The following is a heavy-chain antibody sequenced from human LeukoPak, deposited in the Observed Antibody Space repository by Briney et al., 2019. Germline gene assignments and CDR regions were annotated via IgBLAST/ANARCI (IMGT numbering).Heavy chain of an antibody. CDR2: IYYSGST. D-gene: IGHD7-27*01. CDR3: ARRATNWGSFDY. Sequence: TSETLSLTCTVSGGSISSSSYYWGWIRQPPGKGLEWIGSIYYSGSTYYGPSLKSRATISVDTSKNHFSLKLSSVTAADTAVYYCARRATNWGSFDYWGQGNPVTVSS. CDR1: GGSISSSSYY. J-gene: IGHJ4*02. V-gene: IGHV4-39*02.